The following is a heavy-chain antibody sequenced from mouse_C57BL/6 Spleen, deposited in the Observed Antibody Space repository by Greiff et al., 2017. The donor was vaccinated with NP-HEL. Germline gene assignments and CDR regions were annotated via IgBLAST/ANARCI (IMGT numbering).Heavy chain of an antibody. Sequence: VQLQQSGAELVRPGASVTLSCKASGYTFTDYEMHWVKQTPVHGLEWIGAIDPETGGTAYNQKFKGKAILTADQSSSTAYMELRSLTSEDSAVYYCTTGNYVLMDYWGQGTSVTVSS. D-gene: IGHD2-1*01. CDR1: GYTFTDYE. CDR2: IDPETGGT. V-gene: IGHV1-15*01. CDR3: TTGNYVLMDY. J-gene: IGHJ4*01.